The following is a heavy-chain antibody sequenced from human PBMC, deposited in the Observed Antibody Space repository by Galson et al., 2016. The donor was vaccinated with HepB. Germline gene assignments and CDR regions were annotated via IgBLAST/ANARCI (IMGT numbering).Heavy chain of an antibody. D-gene: IGHD3-9*01. CDR1: GFTFSDCY. CDR2: ITPSGTFA. J-gene: IGHJ4*02. V-gene: IGHV3-11*06. Sequence: SLRLSCAASGFTFSDCYMAWIRQAPGKALEWISYITPSGTFANYADSVRGRFTISRDNANNLFYVQLNSLRVEETAVYYCARGASGYDISRGFPASDYWGQGALVTVAS. CDR3: ARGASGYDISRGFPASDY.